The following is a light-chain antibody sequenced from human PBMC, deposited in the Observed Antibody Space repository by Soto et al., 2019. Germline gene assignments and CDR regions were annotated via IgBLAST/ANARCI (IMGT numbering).Light chain of an antibody. CDR1: QSINTK. CDR3: QQYNHWRSIS. J-gene: IGKJ5*01. CDR2: DTS. V-gene: IGKV3-15*01. Sequence: EILMTQSPSTMSVCPGERATLSCRASQSINTKLAWYQHKHGQAPRLLIYDTSTRAADIPARFSGSGSGTDFTITISSLQSEDVAVYYCQQYNHWRSISFGQGTRLEIK.